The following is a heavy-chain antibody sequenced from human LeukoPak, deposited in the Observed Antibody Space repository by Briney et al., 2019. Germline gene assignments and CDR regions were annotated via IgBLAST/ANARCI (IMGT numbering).Heavy chain of an antibody. CDR2: IIPILGIA. D-gene: IGHD2-2*01. J-gene: IGHJ5*02. CDR3: ARVTCSSASCYVSNNWFDP. Sequence: SVKVSCKASGGTFSSYAISWVRQAPGQGLEWMGRIIPILGIANYAQKFQGRVTITADKSTSTAYMELSSLRSEDTAVYYCARVTCSSASCYVSNNWFDPWGQGTLVTVSS. CDR1: GGTFSSYA. V-gene: IGHV1-69*04.